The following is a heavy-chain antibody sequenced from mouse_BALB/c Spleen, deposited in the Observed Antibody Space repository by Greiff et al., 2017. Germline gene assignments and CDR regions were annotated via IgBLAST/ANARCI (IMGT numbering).Heavy chain of an antibody. CDR2: ISSGGSYT. CDR1: GFTFSSYT. CDR3: TREMGGNHMCAY. V-gene: IGHV5-6-4*01. D-gene: IGHD2-1*01. J-gene: IGHJ3*01. Sequence: EVKLMESGGGLVKPGGSLKLSCAASGFTFSSYTMSWVRQTPEKRLEWVATISSGGSYTYYPDSVKGRFTISRDNAKNTLYLQMSSLKSEDTAMYYCTREMGGNHMCAYWGQGTLVTVSA.